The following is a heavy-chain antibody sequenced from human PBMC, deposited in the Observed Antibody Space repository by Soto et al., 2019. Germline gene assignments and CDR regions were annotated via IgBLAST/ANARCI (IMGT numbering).Heavy chain of an antibody. CDR2: ISSSSYI. CDR1: GFTFSSYS. V-gene: IGHV3-21*01. Sequence: GGSLRLSCAASGFTFSSYSMNWVRQAPGKGLEWVSSISSSSYIYYADSVKGRFTISRDNAKNSLYLQMNSLRAEDTAVYYCARDLSGIAAAGTSWGQGTLVTVSS. CDR3: ARDLSGIAAAGTS. J-gene: IGHJ5*02. D-gene: IGHD6-13*01.